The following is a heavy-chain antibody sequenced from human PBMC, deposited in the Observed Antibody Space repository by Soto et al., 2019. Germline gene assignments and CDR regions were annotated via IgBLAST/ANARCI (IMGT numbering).Heavy chain of an antibody. CDR2: ISSSSSYI. Sequence: AGGSLRLSCAASGFNFSSYSMNWVRQAPGKGLEWVSSISSSSSYIYYTDALRGRFTISRDNAKNSLHLQMNSLRAEDTAVYYCTRDASRDSSARGWFDPWGPGTLVTVSS. D-gene: IGHD6-13*01. V-gene: IGHV3-21*01. J-gene: IGHJ5*02. CDR1: GFNFSSYS. CDR3: TRDASRDSSARGWFDP.